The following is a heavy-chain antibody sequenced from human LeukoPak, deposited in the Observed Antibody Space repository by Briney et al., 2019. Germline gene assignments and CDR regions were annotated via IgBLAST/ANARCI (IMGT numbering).Heavy chain of an antibody. Sequence: ASVKVSCKVSGYTLTELSMHWVRQAPGKGLEWMGGFDPEDGETIYAQKFQGRVTMTEDTSTDTAYMELSGLRSEDTAVYYCATENTIFGVVASNESGYWGQGTLVTVSS. CDR1: GYTLTELS. CDR2: FDPEDGET. J-gene: IGHJ4*02. V-gene: IGHV1-24*01. CDR3: ATENTIFGVVASNESGY. D-gene: IGHD3-3*01.